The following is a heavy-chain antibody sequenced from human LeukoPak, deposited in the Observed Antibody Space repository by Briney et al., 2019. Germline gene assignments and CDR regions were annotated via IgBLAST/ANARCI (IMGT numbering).Heavy chain of an antibody. CDR1: GFSFSAYG. CDR2: ISYDGSND. J-gene: IGHJ6*03. Sequence: GGSLRLSCAASGFSFSAYGMHWVRQAPGKGLGWVAFISYDGSNDYYAESVKGRFTISRDNSKNTVYLQMNSLRDEDTALYYCAKDGQRRAVSVVTYMDVWGKGTTVTVYS. CDR3: AKDGQRRAVSVVTYMDV. D-gene: IGHD6-19*01. V-gene: IGHV3-30*18.